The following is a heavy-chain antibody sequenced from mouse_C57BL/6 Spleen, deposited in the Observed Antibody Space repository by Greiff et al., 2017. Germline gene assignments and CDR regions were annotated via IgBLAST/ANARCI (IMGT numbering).Heavy chain of an antibody. CDR1: GFNIKDYY. D-gene: IGHD1-1*01. CDR3: ADYYGGSSHWYFDV. J-gene: IGHJ1*03. V-gene: IGHV14-2*01. Sequence: VQLQQSGAELVKPGASVKLSCTASGFNIKDYYMHWVKQRTEQGLEWIGRIDPEDGDTKYAPKFQGKATITADTSSNTAYLQLSSLTSEDTAVYYCADYYGGSSHWYFDVWGKGTTVTVSS. CDR2: IDPEDGDT.